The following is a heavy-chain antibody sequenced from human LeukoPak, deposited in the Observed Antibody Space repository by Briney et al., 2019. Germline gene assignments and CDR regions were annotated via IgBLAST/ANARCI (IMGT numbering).Heavy chain of an antibody. CDR2: IGGSGDKT. J-gene: IGHJ4*02. CDR3: VRRGDASSGWGDHDF. V-gene: IGHV3-23*01. Sequence: PGGSLRLSCAASGFTFSEYGMSWVRQAPGKGLEWVSTIGGSGDKTFYADSVKGRFTISRDNSKNMVHLQMNSLTGEDTALYYCVRRGDASSGWGDHDFWGQGALVTVSS. D-gene: IGHD6-19*01. CDR1: GFTFSEYG.